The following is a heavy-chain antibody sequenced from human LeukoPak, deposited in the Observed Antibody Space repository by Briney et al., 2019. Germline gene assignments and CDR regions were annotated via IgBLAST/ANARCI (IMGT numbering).Heavy chain of an antibody. CDR1: GGSISSYY. D-gene: IGHD3-9*01. J-gene: IGHJ4*02. V-gene: IGHV4-59*01. CDR2: IYYSGST. Sequence: SETLSLTCTVSGGSISSYYWSWIRQPPGKGLEWIGYIYYSGSTNYNPFLKSRVTISVDTSKNQFSLKLSSVTAADTAVYYCARDTSYYDILTGFHKPGYFDYWGQGTLVTVSS. CDR3: ARDTSYYDILTGFHKPGYFDY.